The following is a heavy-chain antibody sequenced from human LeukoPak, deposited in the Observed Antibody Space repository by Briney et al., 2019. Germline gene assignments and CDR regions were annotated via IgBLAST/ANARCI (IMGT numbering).Heavy chain of an antibody. CDR1: GFTFDDYG. J-gene: IGHJ6*02. CDR3: ARDKTAPYDFWSGYYNSYGMDV. Sequence: GGSLRLSCAASGFTFDDYGMGWVRQAPGKGLEWVSGINWNGGSTGYADSVKGRFTISRDNAKNSLYLQMNNLRAEDTALYHCARDKTAPYDFWSGYYNSYGMDVWGQGTTVTVSS. V-gene: IGHV3-20*01. CDR2: INWNGGST. D-gene: IGHD3-3*01.